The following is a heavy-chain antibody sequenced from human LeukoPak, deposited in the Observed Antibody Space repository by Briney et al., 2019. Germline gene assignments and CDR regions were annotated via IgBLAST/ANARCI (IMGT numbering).Heavy chain of an antibody. Sequence: GASVKVSCKASGYTFTSYAMHWVRQAPGQRLEWMGWINAGNGNTKYSQKFQGRVTITRDTSASTAYMELSSLRSEDTAVYYCAREINPRQWLVQVGYFQHWGQGTLVTVSS. D-gene: IGHD6-19*01. CDR2: INAGNGNT. CDR1: GYTFTSYA. CDR3: AREINPRQWLVQVGYFQH. J-gene: IGHJ1*01. V-gene: IGHV1-3*01.